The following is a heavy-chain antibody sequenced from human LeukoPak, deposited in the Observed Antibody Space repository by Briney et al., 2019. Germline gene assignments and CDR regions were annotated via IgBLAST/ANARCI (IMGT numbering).Heavy chain of an antibody. D-gene: IGHD3-3*01. Sequence: GGSLRLSCGASGFTFSSYGMHWARQAPGKGLESVAVIWYGGTSKYYADSVKGRFTISRDNAKNSLYLQMNSLRAEDTAVYYCARSPIRFWDVWGKGTTVTVSS. J-gene: IGHJ6*04. CDR3: ARSPIRFWDV. CDR2: IWYGGTSK. V-gene: IGHV3-33*01. CDR1: GFTFSSYG.